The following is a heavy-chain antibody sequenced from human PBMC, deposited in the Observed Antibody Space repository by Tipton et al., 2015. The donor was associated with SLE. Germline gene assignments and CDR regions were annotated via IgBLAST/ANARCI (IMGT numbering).Heavy chain of an antibody. CDR3: ARGPPVSVTGGLDV. CDR1: GYTFTSYD. J-gene: IGHJ6*02. D-gene: IGHD4-17*01. Sequence: QLVQSGAEVKKPGASVKVSCKASGYTFTSYDINWVRQATGQGLKWMGWMNPKSGNTAYAQKFQGRVTMTRTTTVSTAYLELSSLSPEDTAVYYYARGPPVSVTGGLDVWGQGTTVTVSS. CDR2: MNPKSGNT. V-gene: IGHV1-8*01.